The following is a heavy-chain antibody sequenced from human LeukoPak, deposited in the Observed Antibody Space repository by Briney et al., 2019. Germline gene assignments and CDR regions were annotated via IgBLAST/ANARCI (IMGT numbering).Heavy chain of an antibody. CDR2: ISCSSSKI. CDR3: ARPRWGD. D-gene: IGHD3-16*01. V-gene: IGHV3-21*01. CDR1: GFTFSMVT. Sequence: VGSLRLSCVASGFTFSMVTMNWVRQAPRKGQEWGLCISCSSSKIHYADPVKGRFNVSRDNAKKSLYLQMNNLRAEDTAVYYCARPRWGDWGQGTLVTVSS. J-gene: IGHJ4*02.